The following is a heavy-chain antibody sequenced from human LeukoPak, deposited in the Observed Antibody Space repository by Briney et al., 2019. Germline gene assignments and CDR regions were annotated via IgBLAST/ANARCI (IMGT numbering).Heavy chain of an antibody. CDR3: ARGPSSTVTAGYFDY. J-gene: IGHJ4*02. D-gene: IGHD2-21*02. Sequence: GASVKVSCKASGYTFIGYYLHWVRQAPGQGLEWMGWINPDSGGTKYAQKFQGGVTMTRDTSITTAYMELSRLRSDDRAVYYCARGPSSTVTAGYFDYWGQGTLVTASS. V-gene: IGHV1-2*02. CDR2: INPDSGGT. CDR1: GYTFIGYY.